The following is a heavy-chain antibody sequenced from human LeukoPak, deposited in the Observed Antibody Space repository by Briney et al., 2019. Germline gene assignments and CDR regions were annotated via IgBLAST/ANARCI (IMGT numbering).Heavy chain of an antibody. Sequence: GGSLRLSCAASGFTFSSYNMNWVRQAPGKGLEWVSSISSSSYIYYADSVKGRFTISRDNAKNSLYLQMNSLRAEDTAVYYCARDREGTHDYWGQGTLVTVSS. CDR1: GFTFSSYN. J-gene: IGHJ4*02. V-gene: IGHV3-21*01. D-gene: IGHD3/OR15-3a*01. CDR3: ARDREGTHDY. CDR2: ISSSSYI.